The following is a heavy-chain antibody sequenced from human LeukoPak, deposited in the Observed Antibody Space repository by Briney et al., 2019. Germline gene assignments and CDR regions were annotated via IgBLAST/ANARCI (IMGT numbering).Heavy chain of an antibody. D-gene: IGHD5-18*01. Sequence: ASVKGSFKAFGYTLTRYYMQWVRQAPGQGVEWMGWINPNSGSTNYAQKFQDRVTMTRDTSISTAYMELSRLRSDDTAGYYCARRGNIYAYDYWGQGTLVTVSS. J-gene: IGHJ4*02. V-gene: IGHV1-2*02. CDR3: ARRGNIYAYDY. CDR2: INPNSGST. CDR1: GYTLTRYY.